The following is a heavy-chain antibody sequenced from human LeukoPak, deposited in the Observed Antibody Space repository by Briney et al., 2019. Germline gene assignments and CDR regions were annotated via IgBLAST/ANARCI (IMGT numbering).Heavy chain of an antibody. D-gene: IGHD3-10*01. V-gene: IGHV1-18*01. CDR2: ISVYDGNA. CDR3: ARGLLWFGELLNFDY. J-gene: IGHJ4*02. Sequence: ASVKVSCTASGYTFTSYGISWVRQAPGQGLEWMGWISVYDGNAKYAQKLQGRVTMTTDTSTSTAYMELRSLRSDDTAVYYCARGLLWFGELLNFDYWGQGTLVTVSS. CDR1: GYTFTSYG.